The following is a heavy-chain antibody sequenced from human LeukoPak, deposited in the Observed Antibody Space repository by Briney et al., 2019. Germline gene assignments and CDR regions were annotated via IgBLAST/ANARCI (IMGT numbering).Heavy chain of an antibody. CDR1: GGSISSGSYY. V-gene: IGHV4-61*09. CDR3: ARDRGSSGWYDY. Sequence: SETLSLTCTVSGGSISSGSYYWSWIRQPAGKGLEWIGHIYTSGSTNYNPSLKSRVTMSVDTSKNQFSLKLSSVTAADTAVYHCARDRGSSGWYDYWGQGTLVTVSS. CDR2: IYTSGST. D-gene: IGHD6-19*01. J-gene: IGHJ4*02.